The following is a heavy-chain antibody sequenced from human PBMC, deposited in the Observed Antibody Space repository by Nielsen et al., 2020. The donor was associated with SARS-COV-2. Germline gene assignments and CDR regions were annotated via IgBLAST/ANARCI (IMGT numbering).Heavy chain of an antibody. D-gene: IGHD6-19*01. CDR3: ASEIAVAGIDY. J-gene: IGHJ4*02. Sequence: GESLKISCAASGFTVSSNYMSWVRQAPGKGLEWVSVIYSGGSTYYADSVKGRFTISRDNSKNTLYLQMNSLRAEDTAVYYCASEIAVAGIDYWGQGTLVTVSS. CDR1: GFTVSSNY. V-gene: IGHV3-53*01. CDR2: IYSGGST.